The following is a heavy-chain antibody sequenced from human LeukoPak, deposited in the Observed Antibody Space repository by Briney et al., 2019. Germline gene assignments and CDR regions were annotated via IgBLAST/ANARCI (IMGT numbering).Heavy chain of an antibody. V-gene: IGHV4-34*01. CDR1: GGSYSGYY. J-gene: IGHJ4*02. D-gene: IGHD6-13*01. Sequence: SETLSLTCAVYGGSYSGYYWSWIRQPPGKGVEWIGEINHSGSTNYIPSLKSRVTISVDTSKNQFSLKLSSVPAADTAVYSCARGRGDSSRRRRFDYWGQGTLVTVSS. CDR3: ARGRGDSSRRRRFDY. CDR2: INHSGST.